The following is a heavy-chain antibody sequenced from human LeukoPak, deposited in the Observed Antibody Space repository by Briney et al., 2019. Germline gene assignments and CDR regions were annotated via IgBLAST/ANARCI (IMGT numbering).Heavy chain of an antibody. J-gene: IGHJ4*02. CDR3: AKRSSTSSGYFDF. CDR1: GFTFNNYA. D-gene: IGHD3-22*01. Sequence: GGSLRLSCTASGFTFNNYAMTWVRQAPGKGLEWVSAITGSGAYTNYADSVKGRFTISRDNSKNTIYLQMNSLRAEDTAIYYCAKRSSTSSGYFDFWGRGTLVTVSP. CDR2: ITGSGAYT. V-gene: IGHV3-23*01.